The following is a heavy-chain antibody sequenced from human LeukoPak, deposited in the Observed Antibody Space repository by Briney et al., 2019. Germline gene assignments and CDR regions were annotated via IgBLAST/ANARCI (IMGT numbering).Heavy chain of an antibody. CDR2: IYYSGST. J-gene: IGHJ4*02. V-gene: IGHV4-39*01. CDR1: GGSISSSSYY. Sequence: SETLSLTCTVSGGSISSSSYYCGWIRQPPGKGLEWIGSIYYSGSTYYNPSLKSRVTISVDTSKNQFSLKLSSVTAADTAVYYCARQQGHCSSTSCSHFDYWGQGTLVTVSS. CDR3: ARQQGHCSSTSCSHFDY. D-gene: IGHD2-2*01.